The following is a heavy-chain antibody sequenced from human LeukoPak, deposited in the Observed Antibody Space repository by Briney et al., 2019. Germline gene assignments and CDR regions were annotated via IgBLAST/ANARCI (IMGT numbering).Heavy chain of an antibody. Sequence: XQXLXXXGGIIPIFGTANYAQKLQGRVTITAEESTSTAYMELSSLRSEDTAVYYCARDPGYYDFFYYMDVWGKGTTVTVSS. D-gene: IGHD3-3*01. V-gene: IGHV1-69*01. CDR2: IIPIFGTA. J-gene: IGHJ6*03. CDR3: ARDPGYYDFFYYMDV.